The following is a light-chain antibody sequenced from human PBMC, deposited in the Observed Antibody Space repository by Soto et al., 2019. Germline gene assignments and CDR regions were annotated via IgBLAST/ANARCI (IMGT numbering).Light chain of an antibody. CDR3: HQRSTWPFT. CDR2: DAS. CDR1: QSISSY. V-gene: IGKV3-11*01. Sequence: EIVLTQSPATLSLSPGERATLSCRASQSISSYLAWYQQKPDQAPRLLIYDASNRATGIPARFSGSGSGTDFTLTISSLEPDDFAVYYCHQRSTWPFTFGPGTKVDI. J-gene: IGKJ3*01.